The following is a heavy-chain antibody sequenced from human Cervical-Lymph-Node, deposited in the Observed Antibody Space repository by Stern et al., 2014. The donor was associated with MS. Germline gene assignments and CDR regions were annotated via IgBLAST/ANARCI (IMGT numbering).Heavy chain of an antibody. CDR2: IIPIFVGS. D-gene: IGHD1-1*01. J-gene: IGHJ4*01. Sequence: VQLVESGPEVKRPGSSVKVSCRASGGSFSNAAINWVRQAPGQGPEWMGGIIPIFVGSNYAQKFQGRITIVADKSTDTTYMELTNLTSDDTAVYYCARDLNDWGHGTLVAVSS. CDR3: ARDLND. CDR1: GGSFSNAA. V-gene: IGHV1-69*06.